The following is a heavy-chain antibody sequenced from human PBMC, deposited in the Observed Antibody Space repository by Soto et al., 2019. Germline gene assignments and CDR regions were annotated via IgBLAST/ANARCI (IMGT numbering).Heavy chain of an antibody. CDR1: SGSISSSSHY. J-gene: IGHJ1*01. Sequence: QLQLQESGPGLVKPSETLSLTCTVSSGSISSSSHYWGWIRQPPGKGLEWIGTIYYSGSTYYNPSLKSRVSISVDTSKNQFSLKLSSVTAADTAVYYCARLGGFLEWLLSPEYFQHWGQGTLVTVSS. D-gene: IGHD3-3*01. V-gene: IGHV4-39*01. CDR3: ARLGGFLEWLLSPEYFQH. CDR2: IYYSGST.